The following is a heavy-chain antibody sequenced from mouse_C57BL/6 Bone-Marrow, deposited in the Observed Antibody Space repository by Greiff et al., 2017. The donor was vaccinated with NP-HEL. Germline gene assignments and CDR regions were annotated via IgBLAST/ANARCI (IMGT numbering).Heavy chain of an antibody. V-gene: IGHV5-12*01. CDR1: GFTFSDYY. CDR2: ISNGGGST. CDR3: ARLLRGYFDV. Sequence: DVKLVVESGGGLVQPGGSLKLSCAASGFTFSDYYMYWVRQTPEKRLEWVAYISNGGGSTYYPDTVKGRFTISRDNAKNTLYLQMSRLKSEDTAMYYCARLLRGYFDVWGTGTTVTVSS. J-gene: IGHJ1*03.